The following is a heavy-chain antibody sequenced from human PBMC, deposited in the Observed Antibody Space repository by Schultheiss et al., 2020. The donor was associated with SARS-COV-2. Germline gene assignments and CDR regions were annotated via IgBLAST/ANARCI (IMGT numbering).Heavy chain of an antibody. CDR1: GFTFSSYS. CDR2: ISSSGSTI. J-gene: IGHJ4*02. D-gene: IGHD3-3*01. Sequence: GGSLRLSCAASGFTFSSYSMNWVRQAPGKGLEWVSYISSSGSTIYYADSVKGRFTISRDNAKNSLYLQMNSLRAEDTAVYYCARDPAIFGVVIISYFDYWGQGTLVTVSS. V-gene: IGHV3-48*04. CDR3: ARDPAIFGVVIISYFDY.